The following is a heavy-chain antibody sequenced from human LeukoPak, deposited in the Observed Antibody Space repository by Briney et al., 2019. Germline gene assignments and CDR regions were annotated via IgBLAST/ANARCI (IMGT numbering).Heavy chain of an antibody. CDR1: GFTFSSYG. Sequence: LPGGSLRLSCAASGFTFSSYGMSWVRQAPGKGLGWVSAISGGGGTTYYADSVKRRFTISRDNSKTTLYLQMNSLRAEDTAVYYCAKVFVDIVATPSYYYYGMDVWGQGTTVTVSS. J-gene: IGHJ6*02. CDR2: ISGGGGTT. CDR3: AKVFVDIVATPSYYYYGMDV. V-gene: IGHV3-23*01. D-gene: IGHD5-12*01.